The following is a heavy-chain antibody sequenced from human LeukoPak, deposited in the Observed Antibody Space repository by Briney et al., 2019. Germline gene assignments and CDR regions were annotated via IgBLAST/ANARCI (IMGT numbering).Heavy chain of an antibody. CDR2: IWYDGSNK. CDR3: ARDSGKYQLLYYFDY. V-gene: IGHV3-33*08. J-gene: IGHJ4*02. D-gene: IGHD2-2*01. Sequence: SGGSLRLSCAASGFTFSNAWMSWVRQAPGKGLGWVAVIWYDGSNKYYADSVKGRFTISRDNSKNTLYLQMNSLRAEDTAVYYCARDSGKYQLLYYFDYWGQGTLVTVSS. CDR1: GFTFSNAW.